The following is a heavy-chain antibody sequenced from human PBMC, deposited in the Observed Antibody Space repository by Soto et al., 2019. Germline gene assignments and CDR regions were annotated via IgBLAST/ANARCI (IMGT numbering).Heavy chain of an antibody. CDR3: ARVRHTVPPSGPRGVGGMDV. V-gene: IGHV1-2*04. J-gene: IGHJ6*02. D-gene: IGHD4-4*01. CDR2: INPNSGGT. Sequence: ASVKVSCKASGYTFTGYYMHWVRQAPGQGLEWMGWINPNSGGTSYAQKFQGWVTMTRDTSISTAYMELSRLRSDDTAVYYCARVRHTVPPSGPRGVGGMDVWGQGTTVTVSS. CDR1: GYTFTGYY.